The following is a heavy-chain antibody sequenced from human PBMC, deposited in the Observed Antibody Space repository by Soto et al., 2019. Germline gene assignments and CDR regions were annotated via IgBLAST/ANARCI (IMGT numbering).Heavy chain of an antibody. CDR1: GGTFSSYA. CDR3: ARPPLYYYDSSGTDAFDI. J-gene: IGHJ3*02. D-gene: IGHD3-22*01. V-gene: IGHV1-69*13. Sequence: ASVKVSCKASGGTFSSYAISWVRQAPGQGLEWMGGIIPIFGTANYAQKFQGRVTITADESTSTAYMELSSLRSEDTAVYYCARPPLYYYDSSGTDAFDIWGQGTMVTVSS. CDR2: IIPIFGTA.